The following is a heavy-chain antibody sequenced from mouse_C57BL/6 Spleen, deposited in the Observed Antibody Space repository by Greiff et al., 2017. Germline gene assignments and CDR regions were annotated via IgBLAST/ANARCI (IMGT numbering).Heavy chain of an antibody. V-gene: IGHV1-81*01. J-gene: IGHJ3*01. CDR1: GYTFTSYG. D-gene: IGHD1-1*01. CDR2: IYPRSGNT. CDR3: ASRGLITTVVPTGRFAY. Sequence: QVQLKESGAELARPGASVKLSCKASGYTFTSYGISWVKQRTGQGLEWIGEIYPRSGNTYYNEKFKGKATLTADKSSSPAYMELRSLTSEDSAVYFCASRGLITTVVPTGRFAYWGQGTLVTVSA.